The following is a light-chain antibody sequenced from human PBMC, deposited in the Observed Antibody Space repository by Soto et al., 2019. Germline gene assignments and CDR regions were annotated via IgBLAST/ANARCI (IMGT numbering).Light chain of an antibody. V-gene: IGKV3-20*01. CDR2: GAS. CDR1: QSVSTRY. CDR3: HQFGSAPPACT. Sequence: ESMLTQSPGTLSLSPGERATLSCRASQSVSTRYLAWYQQKPGQAPRLLIYGASIRATGIPDRFSGSGSGTDFTVTISRLEPEDFAGYYCHQFGSAPPACTFGQGTKVEI. J-gene: IGKJ2*02.